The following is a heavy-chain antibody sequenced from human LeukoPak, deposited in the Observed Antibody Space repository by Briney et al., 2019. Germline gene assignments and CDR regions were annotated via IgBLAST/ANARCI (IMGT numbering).Heavy chain of an antibody. V-gene: IGHV4-4*07. D-gene: IGHD2-2*01. CDR3: ARGLSRRYIVVVPAASNWFDP. Sequence: PSETLSLTCTVSGGSISSYYWSWIRQPAGKGLEWIGRIYTSGSTNYNPSLKSRVTISVDTSKNQFSLKLSSVTAADTAVYYCARGLSRRYIVVVPAASNWFDPWGQGTLVTVSS. CDR1: GGSISSYY. J-gene: IGHJ5*02. CDR2: IYTSGST.